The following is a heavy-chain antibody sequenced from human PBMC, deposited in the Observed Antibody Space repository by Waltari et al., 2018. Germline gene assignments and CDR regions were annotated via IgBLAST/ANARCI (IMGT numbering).Heavy chain of an antibody. CDR2: IYYSGST. J-gene: IGHJ4*02. CDR3: ARLDGGYFDY. V-gene: IGHV4-39*01. Sequence: GLEWIGSIYYSGSTYYNPSLKSRVTISVDTSKNQFSLKLSSVTAADTAVYYCARLDGGYFDYWGQGTLVTVSS. D-gene: IGHD3-16*01.